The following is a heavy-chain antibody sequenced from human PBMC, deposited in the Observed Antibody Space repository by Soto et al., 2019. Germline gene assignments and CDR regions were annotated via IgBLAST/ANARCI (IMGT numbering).Heavy chain of an antibody. Sequence: QVQLVESGGGVAQPGRSRRLSCAASGFTFSSYGMHWVHQPPGKGLEWVAVISYDGSNKYYAESVKARFTIHRDNSKNTLYLQMNSLRAEDTAVYYCAKGTYSEPLDYWGQGTLVTVSS. D-gene: IGHD2-15*01. J-gene: IGHJ4*02. CDR2: ISYDGSNK. V-gene: IGHV3-30*18. CDR3: AKGTYSEPLDY. CDR1: GFTFSSYG.